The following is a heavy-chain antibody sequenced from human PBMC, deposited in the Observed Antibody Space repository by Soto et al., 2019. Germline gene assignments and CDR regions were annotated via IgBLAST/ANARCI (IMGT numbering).Heavy chain of an antibody. Sequence: EVQLLESGGGLVQPGGSLRLSCAASGFTFSSYAMSWVRQAPGKGLEWVSAVSGSGGSTYYADSVKGRFTISRDNSKNTLYLQMNSLRAEDTAVYYCAKADRPPFYSSSWYLSFDYWGQGTLVTVSS. J-gene: IGHJ4*02. CDR3: AKADRPPFYSSSWYLSFDY. CDR2: VSGSGGST. V-gene: IGHV3-23*01. D-gene: IGHD6-13*01. CDR1: GFTFSSYA.